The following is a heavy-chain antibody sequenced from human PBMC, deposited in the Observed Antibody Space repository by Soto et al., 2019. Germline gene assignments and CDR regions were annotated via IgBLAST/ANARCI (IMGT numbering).Heavy chain of an antibody. V-gene: IGHV4-31*01. CDR1: GGSISSGSYY. D-gene: IGHD2-2*01. CDR3: ARTYCSAASCYLGHYYYMDV. Sequence: QVQLQESGPGLVNPSQTLSLTCTVSGGSISSGSYYWTWVRQHPGKGLQWIGYIFFSGSTYYNPSLKCPVIMSVDTSKNHFSLKLSSVTAADTAVYYCARTYCSAASCYLGHYYYMDVWGVGTTVTVSS. CDR2: IFFSGST. J-gene: IGHJ6*03.